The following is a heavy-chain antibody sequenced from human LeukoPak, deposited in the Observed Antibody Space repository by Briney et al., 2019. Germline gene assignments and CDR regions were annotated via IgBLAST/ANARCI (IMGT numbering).Heavy chain of an antibody. V-gene: IGHV3-64*01. CDR1: GFTFSSYA. Sequence: GGSLRLSCAASGFTFSSYAMHWVRQAPGRGLEYVSSISSDGGSTYYANSVKGRFTISRDNFKNTLYLQMGSLTAEDMAVYYCARSSLSEGANWFDPWGQGTLVAVSS. J-gene: IGHJ5*02. CDR2: ISSDGGST. D-gene: IGHD1-26*01. CDR3: ARSSLSEGANWFDP.